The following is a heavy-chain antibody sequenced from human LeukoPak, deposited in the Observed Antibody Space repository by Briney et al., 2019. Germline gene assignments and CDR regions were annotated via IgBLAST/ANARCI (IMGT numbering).Heavy chain of an antibody. CDR3: ARDRIPYSSSSQNWFDP. J-gene: IGHJ5*02. CDR1: GYTFTSYG. CDR2: ISAYNGNT. D-gene: IGHD6-6*01. Sequence: ASVKVSCKASGYTFTSYGISWVRQAPGQGLEWMGWISAYNGNTNYAQKLQGRVTMTTDTSTGTAYMELRSLRSDDTAVYYCARDRIPYSSSSQNWFDPWGQGTLVTVSS. V-gene: IGHV1-18*01.